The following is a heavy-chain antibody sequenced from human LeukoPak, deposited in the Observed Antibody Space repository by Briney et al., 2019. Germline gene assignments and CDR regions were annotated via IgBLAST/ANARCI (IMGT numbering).Heavy chain of an antibody. Sequence: AGGSLRLSCAASGFTFRSHTMNWVRQAPGKGLEWVSSISSSNNYIYYRDSVKGRFTISRDNAKNSLYLQMNSLRAEDTAVYHCARDRGGWFEFDCWGQGTLVTVSS. D-gene: IGHD6-19*01. V-gene: IGHV3-21*01. J-gene: IGHJ4*02. CDR2: ISSSNNYI. CDR3: ARDRGGWFEFDC. CDR1: GFTFRSHT.